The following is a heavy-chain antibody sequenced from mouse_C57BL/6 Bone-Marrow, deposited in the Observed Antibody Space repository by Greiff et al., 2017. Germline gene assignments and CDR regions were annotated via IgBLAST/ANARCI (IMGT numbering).Heavy chain of an antibody. J-gene: IGHJ3*01. D-gene: IGHD4-1*01. Sequence: QVQLQQSGPGLVQPSQSLSITCTVSGFSLTSYGVHWVRQSPGKGLEWLGVLWSGGSTDYNAAFISRLSISKDNSKSHVFFKMNSLQADDTAIYYWASPLTGFAYWGQGTLVTVSA. V-gene: IGHV2-2*01. CDR3: ASPLTGFAY. CDR1: GFSLTSYG. CDR2: LWSGGST.